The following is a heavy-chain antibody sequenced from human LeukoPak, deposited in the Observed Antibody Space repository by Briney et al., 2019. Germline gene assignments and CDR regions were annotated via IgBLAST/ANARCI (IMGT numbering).Heavy chain of an antibody. CDR3: ASGPGRALRQYYYYGMDV. V-gene: IGHV1-8*01. Sequence: GASVKVSFKASGYTFTSYDINWVRQATGQGLEWMGWMNPNSGNTGYAQKLQGRVTMTRNTSISTAYMELSSLRSEDTAVYYCASGPGRALRQYYYYGMDVWGQGTTVTVSS. D-gene: IGHD3-3*01. CDR1: GYTFTSYD. CDR2: MNPNSGNT. J-gene: IGHJ6*02.